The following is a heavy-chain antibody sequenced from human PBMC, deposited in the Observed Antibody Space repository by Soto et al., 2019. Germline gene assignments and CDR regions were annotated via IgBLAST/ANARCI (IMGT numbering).Heavy chain of an antibody. D-gene: IGHD4-17*01. J-gene: IGHJ4*02. CDR2: INPGDSDT. CDR3: ARVLGRNNDFGDRIADY. Sequence: PGESLKISCKGSGYTFTSYWIGWVRQTPGKGLEWMGIINPGDSDTRYSPSFQGQVTISADKSITTAYLQWSSLEASDTAVYYCARVLGRNNDFGDRIADYWGQGTLVTVSS. V-gene: IGHV5-51*01. CDR1: GYTFTSYW.